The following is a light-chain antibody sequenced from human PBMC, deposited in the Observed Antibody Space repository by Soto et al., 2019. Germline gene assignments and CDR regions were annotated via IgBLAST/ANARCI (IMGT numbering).Light chain of an antibody. V-gene: IGKV1-5*03. CDR3: QQYNTYPLS. Sequence: DIQMTQSPSTLSASVGDRVTITCRASQSISTWLAWYQQKPGKAPKLLIYKASNLEGGVPSRFSGSGSGTEFTITINSQQPDDFATYYCQQYNTYPLSFTGGTTVEIK. CDR1: QSISTW. J-gene: IGKJ4*01. CDR2: KAS.